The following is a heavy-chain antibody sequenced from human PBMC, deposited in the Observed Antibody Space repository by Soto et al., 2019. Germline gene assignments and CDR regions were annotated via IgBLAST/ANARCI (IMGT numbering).Heavy chain of an antibody. J-gene: IGHJ4*02. CDR3: ARSQSIAAAPDDY. CDR2: ISSSSSYI. CDR1: GFTFSSYS. D-gene: IGHD6-13*01. V-gene: IGHV3-21*01. Sequence: PGGSLRLSCAASGFTFSSYSMNWVRQAPGKGLEWVSSISSSSSYIYYADSVKGRFTISRDNAKNSLYLQMNSLRAEDTAVYYCARSQSIAAAPDDYWGQGTLVTVS.